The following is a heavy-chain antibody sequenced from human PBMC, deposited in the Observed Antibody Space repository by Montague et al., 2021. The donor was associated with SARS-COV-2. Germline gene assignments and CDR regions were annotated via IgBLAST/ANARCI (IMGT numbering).Heavy chain of an antibody. D-gene: IGHD2-2*01. Sequence: SLRLSCAASGFTFSSYAMHWARQAPGKGLEWVAVISYDGSNKYYADSVKGRFTISRDNSKNTLYLQMNSLIAEDTAVYYCARSGSEPADIVYYGMDVWGQGTTVTVSS. J-gene: IGHJ6*02. CDR3: ARSGSEPADIVYYGMDV. V-gene: IGHV3-30*04. CDR2: ISYDGSNK. CDR1: GFTFSSYA.